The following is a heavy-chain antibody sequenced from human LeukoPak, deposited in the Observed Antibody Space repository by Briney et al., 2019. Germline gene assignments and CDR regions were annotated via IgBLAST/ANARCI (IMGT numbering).Heavy chain of an antibody. CDR3: ARVAYSGSYSEYWFDP. D-gene: IGHD1-26*01. CDR1: GYTFTSWP. J-gene: IGHJ5*02. V-gene: IGHV1-3*04. Sequence: ASVNVSCKASGYTFTSWPMHWVRQAPGQRLEWLGWINTGDGNTKYSQKFQGRVTMTTDTSTSTAYMELRSLRSDDTAVYYCARVAYSGSYSEYWFDPWGQGTLVTVSS. CDR2: INTGDGNT.